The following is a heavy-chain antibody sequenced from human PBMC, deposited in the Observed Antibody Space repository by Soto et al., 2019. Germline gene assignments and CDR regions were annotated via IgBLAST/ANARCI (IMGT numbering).Heavy chain of an antibody. V-gene: IGHV3-48*01. CDR1: GFSISNFG. CDR3: ARDIRQGIGTGSFDY. Sequence: GGSLRLSCSASGFSISNFGMFWVRQAPGRGLEWISFISLSHSDIYYADSVKVRFTISRDNSKNTLYLQMNSLRSEDTAVYYCARDIRQGIGTGSFDYWGQGTLVTVSS. J-gene: IGHJ4*02. CDR2: ISLSHSDI. D-gene: IGHD6-13*01.